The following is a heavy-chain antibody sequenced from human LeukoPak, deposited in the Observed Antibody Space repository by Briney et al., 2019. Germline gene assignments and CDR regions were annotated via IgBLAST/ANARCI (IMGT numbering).Heavy chain of an antibody. CDR1: GGSISSSSYY. Sequence: PSETLSLTCTVSGGSISSSSYYWGWIRQPPGKGLEWIGSIYYSGSTYYNPSLKSRVTISVDTSKNQFSLKLSSVTAADTAVYYCARKVGATIFDYWGQGTLVTVSS. CDR2: IYYSGST. D-gene: IGHD1-26*01. J-gene: IGHJ4*02. CDR3: ARKVGATIFDY. V-gene: IGHV4-39*07.